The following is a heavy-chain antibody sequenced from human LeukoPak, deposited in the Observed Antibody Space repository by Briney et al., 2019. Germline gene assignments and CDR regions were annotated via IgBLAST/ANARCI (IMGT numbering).Heavy chain of an antibody. Sequence: PSETLSLTCAVYGGSFSGYYWNWIRQPPGKGLEWIGYIYYSGSTNYNPSLKSRVTISVDTSENQFSLKLNSVTAADTAVYYCARQGGVATTFDYWGQGTLVTVSS. CDR2: IYYSGST. J-gene: IGHJ4*02. CDR1: GGSFSGYY. V-gene: IGHV4-59*08. D-gene: IGHD5-12*01. CDR3: ARQGGVATTFDY.